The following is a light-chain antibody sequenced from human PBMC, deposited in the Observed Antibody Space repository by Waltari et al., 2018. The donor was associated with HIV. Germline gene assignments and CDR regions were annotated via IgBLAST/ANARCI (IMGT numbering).Light chain of an antibody. Sequence: QSALTQPASVSGSPGPSLPIPCSGTRSAVGNADSAPWYQQHPGKSPRLMISDVTNRPSGVSFRVSGSKSDNTASLIISGLQAEDEADYYCSAYTTDNTLVFGTGTRVTVL. CDR1: RSAVGNADS. CDR3: SAYTTDNTLV. V-gene: IGLV2-14*03. CDR2: DVT. J-gene: IGLJ1*01.